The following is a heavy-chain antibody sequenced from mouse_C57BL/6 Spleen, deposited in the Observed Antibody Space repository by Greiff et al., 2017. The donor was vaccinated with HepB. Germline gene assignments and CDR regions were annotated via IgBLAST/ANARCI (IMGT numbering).Heavy chain of an antibody. CDR1: GYTFTDYN. V-gene: IGHV1-22*01. Sequence: VHVKQSGPELVKPGASVKMSCKASGYTFTDYNMHWVKQSHGKSLEWIGYINPNNGGTSYNQKFKGKATLTVNKSSSTAYMELRSLTSEDSAVYYCARDGSSYEYFDVWGTGTTVTVSS. CDR2: INPNNGGT. J-gene: IGHJ1*03. CDR3: ARDGSSYEYFDV. D-gene: IGHD1-1*01.